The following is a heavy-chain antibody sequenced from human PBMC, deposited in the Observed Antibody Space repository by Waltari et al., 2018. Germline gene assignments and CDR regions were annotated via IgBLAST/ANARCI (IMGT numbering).Heavy chain of an antibody. J-gene: IGHJ2*01. CDR2: IGSSSSTI. CDR3: ARGRFFDL. Sequence: EVQLVESGGGLVQPGGSLRLSCGASGFSFSIFSMNWVRQAPGKGPEWVSYIGSSSSTIYYADSVKGRFTISRDNAKNSLYLQMNSLRAEDTAVYYCARGRFFDLWGRGTLVTVSS. V-gene: IGHV3-48*04. CDR1: GFSFSIFS.